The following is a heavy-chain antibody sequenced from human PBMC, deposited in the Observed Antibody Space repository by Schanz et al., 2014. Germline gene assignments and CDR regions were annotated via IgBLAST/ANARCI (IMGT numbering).Heavy chain of an antibody. Sequence: EVQLVESGGGLVKPGGSLRLSCAASGFTFNNFNMNWVRQAPGKGLEWVSTISSSGSSIYYADSVKGRFTISRDNANNSLLLRMNSLRAEDAAVYYCAGEVRIDYWGQGTLVTVSS. J-gene: IGHJ4*02. V-gene: IGHV3-21*06. CDR2: ISSSGSSI. CDR3: AGEVRIDY. D-gene: IGHD4-17*01. CDR1: GFTFNNFN.